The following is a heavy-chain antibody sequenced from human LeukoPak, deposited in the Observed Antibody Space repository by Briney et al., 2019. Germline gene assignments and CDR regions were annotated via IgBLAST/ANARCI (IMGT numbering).Heavy chain of an antibody. D-gene: IGHD1-26*01. V-gene: IGHV3-23*01. CDR2: ISGSGVTT. J-gene: IGHJ4*02. CDR1: GFTFTSYA. Sequence: GGSLRLSCAASGFTFTSYAMSWVRQAPGKGLEWVSAISGSGVTTHYAASVKGRFTISRDNSKNTLYLQMNSLRAEDTSIYYCAKGEVGVSFDYWGQGTLVTVSS. CDR3: AKGEVGVSFDY.